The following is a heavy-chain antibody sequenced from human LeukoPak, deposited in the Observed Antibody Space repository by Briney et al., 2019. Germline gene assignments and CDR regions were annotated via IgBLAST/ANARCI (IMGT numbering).Heavy chain of an antibody. CDR2: IYHSGST. CDR3: ASYGSGSYRFDP. Sequence: SGTLSLTCAVSGGSISSSNWWSWVRQPPGKGLEWIGEIYHSGSTNYNPSLKSRVIISVDTSKNQSSLKLNSVTAADTAVYYCASYGSGSYRFDPWGQGTLVTVSS. V-gene: IGHV4-4*02. CDR1: GGSISSSNW. D-gene: IGHD3-10*01. J-gene: IGHJ5*02.